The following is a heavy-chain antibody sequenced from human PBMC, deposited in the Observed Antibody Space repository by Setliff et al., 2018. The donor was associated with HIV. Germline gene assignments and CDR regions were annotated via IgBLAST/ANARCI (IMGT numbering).Heavy chain of an antibody. Sequence: PGGSLRLSCAASGFTFSRYWMSWVRQAPGKGLEWVSSITIGRGDVFYADSVQGRFTIFRDNDKNSLYLQMNGLRVEDTGVYYCARDNLYYNLYDGSPVYGMDVWGQGTTVTVSS. V-gene: IGHV3-21*01. CDR2: ITIGRGDV. CDR3: ARDNLYYNLYDGSPVYGMDV. J-gene: IGHJ6*02. D-gene: IGHD3-3*01. CDR1: GFTFSRYW.